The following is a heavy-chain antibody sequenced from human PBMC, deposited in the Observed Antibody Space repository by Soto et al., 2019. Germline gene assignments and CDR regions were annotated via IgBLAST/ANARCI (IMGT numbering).Heavy chain of an antibody. V-gene: IGHV3-30*03. D-gene: IGHD3-10*01. CDR2: ISYDGSNK. Sequence: GGSLRLSCAASGFTFSSYGMHWVRQAPGKGLEWVAVISYDGSNKYYADSVKGRFTISRDNSKNTLYLQMNSLRAEDTAVYYCARGHRSGSWLIDYWGQGTLVTVSS. J-gene: IGHJ4*02. CDR3: ARGHRSGSWLIDY. CDR1: GFTFSSYG.